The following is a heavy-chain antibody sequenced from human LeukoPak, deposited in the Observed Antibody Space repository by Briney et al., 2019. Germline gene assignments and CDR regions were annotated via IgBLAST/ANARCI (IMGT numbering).Heavy chain of an antibody. J-gene: IGHJ3*02. CDR3: AKARDTDMQANDAFDI. CDR1: GFIFSTYR. Sequence: GGSLRLSCVGSGFIFSTYRMSWVRQTPGRGLEWVANIQQDGSEEYYLDSVEGRFTISRDNAKNSLYLQLNSLRAEDTAIYYCAKARDTDMQANDAFDIWGQGAMVTVSS. V-gene: IGHV3-7*01. D-gene: IGHD5-18*01. CDR2: IQQDGSEE.